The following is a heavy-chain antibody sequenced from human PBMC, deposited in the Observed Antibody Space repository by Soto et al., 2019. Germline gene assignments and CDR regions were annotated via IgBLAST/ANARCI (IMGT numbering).Heavy chain of an antibody. CDR3: ARDFDSSSWYRLDH. Sequence: SETLSLTCTVSGGSIRTYYWSWIRQPAGKGLEWIGRIYTSGTANYSPSLKGRVIMAVDTAKNQLSLKVTSVTAADTAVYYCARDFDSSSWYRLDHWGQGTLVTVSS. D-gene: IGHD6-13*01. CDR1: GGSIRTYY. CDR2: IYTSGTA. V-gene: IGHV4-4*07. J-gene: IGHJ4*02.